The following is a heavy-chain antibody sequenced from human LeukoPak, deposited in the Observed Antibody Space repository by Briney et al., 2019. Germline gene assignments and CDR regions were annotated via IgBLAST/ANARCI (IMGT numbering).Heavy chain of an antibody. V-gene: IGHV3-23*01. CDR3: AREGEAAAGLDY. Sequence: PGGSLRLSCAASGLTLRDFAMTWVRQAPGKGLEWVSSISISGDNTYYADSVKGRFTISRDTSENTLYLQMNSLRVEDTAVYYCAREGEAAAGLDYWGQGTLVTVSS. CDR2: ISISGDNT. CDR1: GLTLRDFA. D-gene: IGHD6-13*01. J-gene: IGHJ4*02.